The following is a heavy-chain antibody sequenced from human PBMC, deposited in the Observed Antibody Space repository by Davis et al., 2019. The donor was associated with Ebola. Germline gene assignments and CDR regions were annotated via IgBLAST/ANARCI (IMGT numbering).Heavy chain of an antibody. CDR2: IWYDGSNK. J-gene: IGHJ4*02. CDR3: VKDTAEYYDFWSGYYTY. CDR1: GFTFSDYY. V-gene: IGHV3-30*02. Sequence: GGSLRLSCAASGFTFSDYYMSWIRQAPGKGLEWVAVIWYDGSNKYYADSVKGRFTISRDNSKNTLYLQMSSLRAEDTAVYYCVKDTAEYYDFWSGYYTYWGQGTLVTVSS. D-gene: IGHD3-3*01.